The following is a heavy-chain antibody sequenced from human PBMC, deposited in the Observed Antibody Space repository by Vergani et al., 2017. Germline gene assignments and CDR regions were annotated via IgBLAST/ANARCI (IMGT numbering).Heavy chain of an antibody. J-gene: IGHJ3*02. Sequence: QVQLVQSGAEVKKPGASVKVSCKASGYTFTGYYMHWVRQAPGQGLEWMGWINPNSGGTNYAQKFQGRVTMTRDTSISTAYMELSRLRSEDTAVYYCARDRVGATGAADAFDIWGQGTMVTVSS. CDR2: INPNSGGT. D-gene: IGHD1-26*01. V-gene: IGHV1-2*02. CDR1: GYTFTGYY. CDR3: ARDRVGATGAADAFDI.